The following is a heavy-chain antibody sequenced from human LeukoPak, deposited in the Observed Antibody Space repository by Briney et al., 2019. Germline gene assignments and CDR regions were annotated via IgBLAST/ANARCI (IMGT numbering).Heavy chain of an antibody. J-gene: IGHJ4*02. D-gene: IGHD3-10*01. CDR1: GFTFSSDW. Sequence: HPGGSLRLSCAASGFTFSSDWMTWVRQAPGKGLEWVANIKQDGTEKYYVDPVKGRFTISRDNAKNSLYLQMNSLRVEDTAVYYCASSRYGGYWGQGTLVTVSS. V-gene: IGHV3-7*01. CDR3: ASSRYGGY. CDR2: IKQDGTEK.